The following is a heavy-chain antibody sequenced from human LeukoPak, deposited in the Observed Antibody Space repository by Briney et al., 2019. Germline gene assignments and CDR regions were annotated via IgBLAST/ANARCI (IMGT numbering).Heavy chain of an antibody. J-gene: IGHJ4*02. CDR3: ARDSGYCSSTSCYARLFDY. D-gene: IGHD2-2*01. V-gene: IGHV1-18*01. CDR1: GYTFTSYG. Sequence: ASVKVSCKASGYTFTSYGISWVRQAPGQGLEWMGWISAYNGNTNYAQKLQGRVTMTTDTSTSTAYMELRSLRSDDTAVYYCARDSGYCSSTSCYARLFDYWGQGALVTVSS. CDR2: ISAYNGNT.